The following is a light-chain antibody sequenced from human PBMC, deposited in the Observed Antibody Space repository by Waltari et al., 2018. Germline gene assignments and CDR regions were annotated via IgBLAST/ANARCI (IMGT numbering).Light chain of an antibody. J-gene: IGLJ3*02. CDR3: CSYAGNYIWV. CDR2: DVS. CDR1: SSDMGRYDI. V-gene: IGLV2-23*02. Sequence: QSALTQPASVSGSPGQSVTISCTGASSDMGRYDIVFWYQQHPGNAPKLIICDVSKRPSGVSDRFSGSKSGDTASLTISGLQFEDEADYYCCSYAGNYIWVFGGGTRLTVL.